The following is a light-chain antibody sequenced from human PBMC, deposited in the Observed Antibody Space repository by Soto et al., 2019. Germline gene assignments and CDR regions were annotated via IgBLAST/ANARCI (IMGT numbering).Light chain of an antibody. Sequence: EIVLTQSPGPLSLSPGERATLSCRASQTISNSFLAWYQQKPGQPPRLLNYPASRMAHGIPDRFSGSGSWTAFSLPISRREPADFAVYYCHQFDSSPLDTFGPGTKVEIK. CDR1: QTISNSF. V-gene: IGKV3-20*01. CDR3: HQFDSSPLDT. CDR2: PAS. J-gene: IGKJ3*01.